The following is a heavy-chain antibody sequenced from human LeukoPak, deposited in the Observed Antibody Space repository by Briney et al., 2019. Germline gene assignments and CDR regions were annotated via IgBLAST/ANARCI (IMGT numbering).Heavy chain of an antibody. D-gene: IGHD2-2*01. CDR1: GYSFTSYW. V-gene: IGHV5-51*01. Sequence: GESLKISCKGSGYSFTSYWIGWVRQMPGKGLEWMGIIYPGDSDTRYSPSSQGQVTISADKSISTAYLQWSSLKASDTAMYYCARLSRYCSSTSCPPPDFDYWGQGTLVTVSS. CDR3: ARLSRYCSSTSCPPPDFDY. J-gene: IGHJ4*02. CDR2: IYPGDSDT.